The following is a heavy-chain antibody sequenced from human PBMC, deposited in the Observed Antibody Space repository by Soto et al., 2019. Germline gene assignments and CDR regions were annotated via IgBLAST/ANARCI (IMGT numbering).Heavy chain of an antibody. D-gene: IGHD3-10*01. CDR3: NKDVADITVVRDVIIDTYDFDY. CDR2: ISGSGGST. J-gene: IGHJ4*02. CDR1: GFTFSNYA. V-gene: IGHV3-23*01. Sequence: GGSLRLSCAASGFTFSNYAMSWVRQAPGKGLEWVSVISGSGGSTYYADSVKGRFTISRDNSKNTLYLQMNSLRAEDTAVYYWNKDVADITVVRDVIIDTYDFDYWGQGTLVTVSS.